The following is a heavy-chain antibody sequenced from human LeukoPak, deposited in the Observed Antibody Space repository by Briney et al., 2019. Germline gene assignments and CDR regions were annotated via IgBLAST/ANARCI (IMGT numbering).Heavy chain of an antibody. J-gene: IGHJ6*03. Sequence: SETLSLTCTVSGGSISSYYWSWIRQPAGKGLEWIGRIYTSGSTNYNPSLKSRVTMSVDTSKNQFSLKLSSVTAADTAVYYCVLTGYWHSYYYMDVWGKGTTVTISS. CDR3: VLTGYWHSYYYMDV. V-gene: IGHV4-4*07. CDR1: GGSISSYY. D-gene: IGHD3-9*01. CDR2: IYTSGST.